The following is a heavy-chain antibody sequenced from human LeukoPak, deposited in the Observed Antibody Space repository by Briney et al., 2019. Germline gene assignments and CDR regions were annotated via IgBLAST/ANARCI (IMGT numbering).Heavy chain of an antibody. V-gene: IGHV1-2*02. CDR2: INPKSGGT. Sequence: ASVKVSCKASGYTFTGYYIHWVRQAPGQGLEWMGWINPKSGGTNYAQKLQGRVTMTTDTSTSTAYMELRSLRSDDTAVYYCASIEYSSSSGLYWGQGTLVTVSS. CDR3: ASIEYSSSSGLY. J-gene: IGHJ4*02. D-gene: IGHD6-6*01. CDR1: GYTFTGYY.